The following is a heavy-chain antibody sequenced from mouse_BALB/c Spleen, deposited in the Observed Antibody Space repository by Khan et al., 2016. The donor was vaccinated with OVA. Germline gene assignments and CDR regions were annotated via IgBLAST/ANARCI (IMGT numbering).Heavy chain of an antibody. V-gene: IGHV1-9*01. CDR3: ARGGYGGFAY. D-gene: IGHD2-2*01. Sequence: VQLQESGGDLMKPGASVKISCKATGYTFSSYWIEWVKQRPGHGLEWIGQIFPGSVSTTYNEKFKGKATFTADKSSNTAYMQLSSLTSEDSAVEYCARGGYGGFAYWGQGTLVTVSA. CDR1: GYTFSSYW. CDR2: IFPGSVST. J-gene: IGHJ3*01.